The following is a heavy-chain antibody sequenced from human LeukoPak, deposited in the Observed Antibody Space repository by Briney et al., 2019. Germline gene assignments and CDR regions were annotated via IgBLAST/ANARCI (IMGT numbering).Heavy chain of an antibody. Sequence: SETPSLTCAVYGGSFSGYYWSWIRQPPGKGLEWIGEINHSGSTNYNPSLKSRVTISVDTSKNQFSLKLSSVTAADTAVYYCARASRTATAHFDYWGQGTLVTVSS. J-gene: IGHJ4*02. CDR3: ARASRTATAHFDY. CDR2: INHSGST. D-gene: IGHD5-18*01. CDR1: GGSFSGYY. V-gene: IGHV4-34*01.